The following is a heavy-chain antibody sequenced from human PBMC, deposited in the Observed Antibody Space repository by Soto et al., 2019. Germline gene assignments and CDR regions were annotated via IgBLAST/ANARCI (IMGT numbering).Heavy chain of an antibody. CDR2: ISGSGGST. Sequence: PGGSLRLSCAASGFTFSSYAMSWVRQAPGKGLEWVSAISGSGGSTYYADSVKGRFTISRDNAKNTLYLQMNSLRAEDAAVYYCANGGGYSYGKLYYYYGMDVWGQGTTVTVSS. J-gene: IGHJ6*02. V-gene: IGHV3-23*01. CDR3: ANGGGYSYGKLYYYYGMDV. CDR1: GFTFSSYA. D-gene: IGHD5-18*01.